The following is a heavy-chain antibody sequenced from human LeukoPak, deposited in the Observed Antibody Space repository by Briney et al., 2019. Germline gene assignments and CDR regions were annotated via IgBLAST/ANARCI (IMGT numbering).Heavy chain of an antibody. Sequence: PSETLPLTCAVYGGSFSGYYWSWIRQPPGKGLEWIGEINHSGSTNYNPSLKSRVTISVDTSKNQFSLKLSSVTAADTAVYYCARGILYYDILTGAYYYYGMDVWGQGTTVTVSS. J-gene: IGHJ6*02. V-gene: IGHV4-34*01. CDR2: INHSGST. CDR3: ARGILYYDILTGAYYYYGMDV. CDR1: GGSFSGYY. D-gene: IGHD3-9*01.